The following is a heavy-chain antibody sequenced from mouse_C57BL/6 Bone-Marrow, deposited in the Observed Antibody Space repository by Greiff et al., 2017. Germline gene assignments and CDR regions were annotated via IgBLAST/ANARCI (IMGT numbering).Heavy chain of an antibody. CDR3: TDSNYVWFAY. V-gene: IGHV14-4*01. CDR2: IDPENGDT. CDR1: GFNIKDDY. D-gene: IGHD2-5*01. J-gene: IGHJ3*01. Sequence: EVQLQQSGAEFMRPGASVKLSCTASGFNIKDDYMHWVKQRPEQGLEWIGWIDPENGDTEYASKFQGKATITADTSSNTAYLQLSSLTSEDTAVYYCTDSNYVWFAYWGQGTLVTVSA.